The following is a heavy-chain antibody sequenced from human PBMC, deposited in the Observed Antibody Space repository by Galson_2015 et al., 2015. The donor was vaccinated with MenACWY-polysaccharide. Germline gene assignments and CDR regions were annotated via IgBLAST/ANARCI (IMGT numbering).Heavy chain of an antibody. D-gene: IGHD2-2*01. Sequence: SLRLSCAASGFIFSSYGMHWVRQAPGKGLEWVAVISYDGSNKYYADSVKGRFTISRDNSKNTLYLQMNSLRAEDTAVYYCAKDSARIGNIVVVPAATPLDYWGQGTLVTVSS. CDR1: GFIFSSYG. J-gene: IGHJ4*02. CDR2: ISYDGSNK. CDR3: AKDSARIGNIVVVPAATPLDY. V-gene: IGHV3-30*18.